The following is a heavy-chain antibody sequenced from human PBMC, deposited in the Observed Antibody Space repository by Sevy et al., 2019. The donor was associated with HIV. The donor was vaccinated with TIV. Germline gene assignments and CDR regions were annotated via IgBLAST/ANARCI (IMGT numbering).Heavy chain of an antibody. D-gene: IGHD3-10*01. CDR1: GFTFSDYY. V-gene: IGHV3-11*04. Sequence: GGSLRLSCAASGFTFSDYYMSWIRQIPGKGLEWVSYITSSGSIKYYADSVKGRFTMSRDNAKNSLYLQMNSLRAEDTAVYFCARLNWDYSGSGSPNYYYYYMDVWGTGTTVTVSS. CDR2: ITSSGSIK. J-gene: IGHJ6*03. CDR3: ARLNWDYSGSGSPNYYYYYMDV.